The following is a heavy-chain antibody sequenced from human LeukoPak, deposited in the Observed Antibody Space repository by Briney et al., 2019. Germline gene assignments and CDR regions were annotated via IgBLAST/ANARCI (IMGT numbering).Heavy chain of an antibody. V-gene: IGHV4-4*02. CDR3: ARFGSGSSRLYYYYYMDV. D-gene: IGHD3-10*01. CDR1: GGSISSSDW. J-gene: IGHJ6*03. CDR2: IYHSGST. Sequence: SGTLSLTCAVSGGSISSSDWWSWVRQPPGKGLEWIGEIYHSGSTNYNPSLKSRVTISVDKSKNQFSPNLSSVTAADTAVYYCARFGSGSSRLYYYYYMDVWGKGTTVTISS.